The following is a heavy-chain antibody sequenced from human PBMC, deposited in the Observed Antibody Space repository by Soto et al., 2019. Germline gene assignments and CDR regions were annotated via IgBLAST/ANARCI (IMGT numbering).Heavy chain of an antibody. CDR2: ISDRGTT. CDR1: GGSIDDYY. Sequence: SETLSLTCTVVGGSIDDYYWSWIRQSPGKGLEWIGHISDRGTTDYNPSLKSRVTISVDRSKKQFSLKVTSVTAADTAVYYCARDRWTARANWFDPWGQGTLVTVSS. CDR3: ARDRWTARANWFDP. J-gene: IGHJ5*02. V-gene: IGHV4-59*01. D-gene: IGHD3-16*02.